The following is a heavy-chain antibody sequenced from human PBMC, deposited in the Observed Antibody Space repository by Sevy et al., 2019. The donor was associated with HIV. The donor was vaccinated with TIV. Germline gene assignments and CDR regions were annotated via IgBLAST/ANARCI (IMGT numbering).Heavy chain of an antibody. V-gene: IGHV3-74*01. J-gene: IGHJ6*02. CDR2: INGDGNSP. Sequence: GGSLRLSCEVSGFTFSKYWMHWVRQAPGKGLVWVSRINGDGNSPIYADSVQGRFTISRDNAKKTLFLQMNSPRAEDTGIYYCAREGVDFWSGPVDYYYGMDVWGQGTTVTVSS. CDR3: AREGVDFWSGPVDYYYGMDV. CDR1: GFTFSKYW. D-gene: IGHD3-3*01.